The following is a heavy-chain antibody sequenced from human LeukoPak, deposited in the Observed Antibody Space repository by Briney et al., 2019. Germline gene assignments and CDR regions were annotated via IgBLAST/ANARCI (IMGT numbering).Heavy chain of an antibody. V-gene: IGHV4-59*08. CDR3: ARHMGLGYSYGYPYFDY. Sequence: SETLSLTCTHSVGSITIVYWSWIRQPPGKGLEWIGYIYYSGSNNYNPSLKSRVTISVDTSKNQSSLKLSSVTAADTAVYYCARHMGLGYSYGYPYFDYWGQGTLVSVSS. D-gene: IGHD5-18*01. CDR2: IYYSGSN. J-gene: IGHJ4*02. CDR1: VGSITIVY.